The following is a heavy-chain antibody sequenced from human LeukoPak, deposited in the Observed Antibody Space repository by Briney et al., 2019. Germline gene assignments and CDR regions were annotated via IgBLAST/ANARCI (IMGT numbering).Heavy chain of an antibody. J-gene: IGHJ4*02. Sequence: PSETLSLTCTVSGDSISSGDYYWSWVRQAPGKGLEWVSFKGRFTISRDNSKNTLYLQMNSLRAEDTAVYYCARRAGEYSHPYDYWGQGTLVTVSS. CDR1: GDSISSGDYY. CDR3: ARRAGEYSHPYDY. V-gene: IGHV3-53*01. D-gene: IGHD4-17*01.